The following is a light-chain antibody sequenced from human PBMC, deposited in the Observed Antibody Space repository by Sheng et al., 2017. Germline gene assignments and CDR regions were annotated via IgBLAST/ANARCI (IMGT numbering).Light chain of an antibody. J-gene: IGKJ1*01. CDR1: QYISNN. CDR3: QQYNNRPPWT. V-gene: IGKV3-15*01. Sequence: EIVMTQSPVTLSVSPGERVTLSCRASQYISNNLAWYQQKPGQAPRLLIFGASSRATGIPARFSGSGSGTEFTLTISSLQSEDFAVYYCQQYNNRPPWTFGQGTKVEIK. CDR2: GAS.